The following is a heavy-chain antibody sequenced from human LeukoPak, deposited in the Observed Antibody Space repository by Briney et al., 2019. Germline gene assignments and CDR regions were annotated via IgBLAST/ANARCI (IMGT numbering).Heavy chain of an antibody. CDR1: GYTFTSYG. V-gene: IGHV1-18*01. D-gene: IGHD3-22*01. Sequence: ASVKVSXKASGYTFTSYGISWVRQAPGQGLEWMGWISAYNGNTNYEQKLQGRITMTTDKSTRTAYMELRSMRSDDTAVYYCARANYYYDSSGYSDYWGQGTLVTVSS. CDR2: ISAYNGNT. J-gene: IGHJ4*02. CDR3: ARANYYYDSSGYSDY.